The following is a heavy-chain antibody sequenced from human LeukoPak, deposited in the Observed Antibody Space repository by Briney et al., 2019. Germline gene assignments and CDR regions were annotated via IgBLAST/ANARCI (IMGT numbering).Heavy chain of an antibody. CDR1: GGSVTSTNW. CDR3: AREGGFYRPLDY. CDR2: VHLDGRT. V-gene: IGHV4-4*02. Sequence: PSETLSLTCDVPGGSVTSTNWWTWFRQPPGKGLEWIGEVHLDGRTNYNPSLRSRLVMSADLPENHISLKLTSVTAADTAVYYCAREGGFYRPLDYSGQGTLATVSS. J-gene: IGHJ4*02. D-gene: IGHD6-25*01.